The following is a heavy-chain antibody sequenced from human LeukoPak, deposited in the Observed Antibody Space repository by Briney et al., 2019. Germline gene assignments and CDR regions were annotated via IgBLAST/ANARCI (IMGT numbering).Heavy chain of an antibody. CDR2: ISSSSSYI. D-gene: IGHD6-13*01. J-gene: IGHJ2*01. Sequence: GGSLRLSCAASGFTFSSYSMNWVRQAPGKGLEWVSSISSSSSYIYYADSVKGRFTISRDNAKNSLYLQMNSLRAEDTAVYYCARVGWAAAGIVDYWGRGTLVTVSS. V-gene: IGHV3-21*01. CDR3: ARVGWAAAGIVDY. CDR1: GFTFSSYS.